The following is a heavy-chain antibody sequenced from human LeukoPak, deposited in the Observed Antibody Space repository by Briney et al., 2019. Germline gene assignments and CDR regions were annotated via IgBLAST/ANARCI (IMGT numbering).Heavy chain of an antibody. Sequence: EASVKVSCKASGYTFTGYYMHWVRQAPGQGLEWMGWINPNSGGTNYAQKFQGRVTMTRDTSISTAYMELSRLRSDGTAVYYCARGCSSTSCSTDYWGQGTLVTVSS. V-gene: IGHV1-2*02. CDR3: ARGCSSTSCSTDY. CDR1: GYTFTGYY. CDR2: INPNSGGT. J-gene: IGHJ4*02. D-gene: IGHD2-2*01.